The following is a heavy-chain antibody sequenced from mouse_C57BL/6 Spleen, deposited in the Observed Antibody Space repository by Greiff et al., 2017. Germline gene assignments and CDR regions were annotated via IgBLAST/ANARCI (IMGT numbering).Heavy chain of an antibody. CDR1: GYTFTSYW. D-gene: IGHD1-1*01. Sequence: QVQLQQSGAELVMPGASVKLSCKASGYTFTSYWMHWVKQRPGQGLEWIGEIDPSDSYTNYNQKFKGKSTLTVDKSSSTAYMQLSSLTSEDSAVYYCATPLIMGSSYRAMDYWGQGTSVTVSS. CDR2: IDPSDSYT. J-gene: IGHJ4*01. CDR3: ATPLIMGSSYRAMDY. V-gene: IGHV1-69*01.